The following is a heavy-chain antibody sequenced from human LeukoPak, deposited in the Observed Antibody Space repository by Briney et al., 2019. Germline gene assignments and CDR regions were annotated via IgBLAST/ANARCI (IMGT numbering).Heavy chain of an antibody. CDR1: GFTFSSYA. J-gene: IGHJ4*02. D-gene: IGHD3-22*01. CDR2: ISGSGGST. Sequence: PGASLRLSCAASGFTFSSYAMSWVRQAPGKGLEWVSAISGSGGSTHYADSVKGRFTISRDNSKNTLYLQMNSLRAEDTAVYYCAKDTYYYDSSGYYPFDYWGQGTLVTVSS. CDR3: AKDTYYYDSSGYYPFDY. V-gene: IGHV3-23*01.